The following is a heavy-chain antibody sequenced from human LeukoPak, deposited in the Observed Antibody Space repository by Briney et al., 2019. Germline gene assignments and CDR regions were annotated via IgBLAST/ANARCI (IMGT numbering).Heavy chain of an antibody. J-gene: IGHJ4*02. CDR2: INPNSGGT. CDR3: AREAEGYYFDY. V-gene: IGHV1-2*02. Sequence: ASVTVSCKASGYTFTSYDINWVRQATGQGLEWMGWINPNSGGTNYAQKFQGRVTMTRDTSISTAYMELSRLRSDDTAVYYCAREAEGYYFDYWGQGTLVTVSS. CDR1: GYTFTSYD.